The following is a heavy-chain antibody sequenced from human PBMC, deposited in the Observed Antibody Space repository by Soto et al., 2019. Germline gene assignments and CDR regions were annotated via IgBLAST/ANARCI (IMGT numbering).Heavy chain of an antibody. V-gene: IGHV3-30-3*01. D-gene: IGHD5-12*01. CDR1: GFTFSSYA. J-gene: IGHJ6*02. CDR3: ARDDVPQAVATAPAFDYYYYYGMDV. Sequence: PGGSLRLSCAASGFTFSSYAMHWVRQAPGKGLEWVAVISYDGSNKYYADSVKGRFTISRDNSKNTLYLQMNSLRAEDTAVHYCARDDVPQAVATAPAFDYYYYYGMDVWGQGTTVTVSS. CDR2: ISYDGSNK.